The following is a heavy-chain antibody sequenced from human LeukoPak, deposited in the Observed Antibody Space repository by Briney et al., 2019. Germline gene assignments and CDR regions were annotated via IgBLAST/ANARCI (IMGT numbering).Heavy chain of an antibody. CDR2: IYYSGST. CDR1: GASISSYY. CDR3: ASEDRGSYCDY. V-gene: IGHV4-59*01. Sequence: SETLSLTCTVSGASISSYYWSWIRQPPGKGLEWIGYIYYSGSTNYNPSLKSRVTISVDTSKNQFSLKLSSVTAADTAVYYCASEDRGSYCDYWGEGTLVTVSS. D-gene: IGHD2-15*01. J-gene: IGHJ4*02.